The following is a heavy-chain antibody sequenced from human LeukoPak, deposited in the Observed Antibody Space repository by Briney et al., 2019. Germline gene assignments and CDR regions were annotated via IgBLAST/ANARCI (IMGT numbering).Heavy chain of an antibody. D-gene: IGHD5-18*01. Sequence: GGSLRLSCAASGFSFSTYGMHWVRQAPGKGLEWVALIWNAGTNTYYADSVKGRFTISRDNSKNTLYLQMNSLRAEDTAVYYCATIKRGNIYGYFDFWGQGILVTVSS. V-gene: IGHV3-33*01. CDR3: ATIKRGNIYGYFDF. CDR1: GFSFSTYG. J-gene: IGHJ4*02. CDR2: IWNAGTNT.